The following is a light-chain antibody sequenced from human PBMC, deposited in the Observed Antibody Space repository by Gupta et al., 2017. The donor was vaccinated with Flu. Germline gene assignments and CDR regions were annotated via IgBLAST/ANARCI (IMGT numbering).Light chain of an antibody. J-gene: IGLJ2*01. CDR2: GNS. CDR1: SSNIGAGYD. V-gene: IGLV1-40*01. Sequence: RVTISCTGSSSNIGAGYDVHWYQQLPGTAPKLLIYGNSNRPSGVPDRVSGSKSGTSASLAITGLQAEDEADYYCQSYDGSLRGVFGGGTKLTVL. CDR3: QSYDGSLRGV.